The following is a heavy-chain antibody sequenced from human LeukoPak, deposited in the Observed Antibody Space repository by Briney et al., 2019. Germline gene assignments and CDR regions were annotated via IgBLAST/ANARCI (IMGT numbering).Heavy chain of an antibody. CDR1: GGTFSSYA. J-gene: IGHJ5*02. CDR3: ARGGAGATIFGVVDT. D-gene: IGHD3-3*01. V-gene: IGHV1-69*13. Sequence: SVKVSCKASGGTFSSYAISWVRQAPGQGLEWMGGIIPIFGTANYAQKFQGRVTITADESTSTAYMELSSLRSEDTAVYYCARGGAGATIFGVVDTWGQGTLVTVSS. CDR2: IIPIFGTA.